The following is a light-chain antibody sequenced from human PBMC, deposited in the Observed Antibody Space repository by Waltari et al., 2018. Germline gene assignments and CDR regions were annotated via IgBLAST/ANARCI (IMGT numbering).Light chain of an antibody. J-gene: IGKJ1*01. CDR2: AAS. V-gene: IGKV1-8*01. Sequence: AIRITQSPSSLSPSTGDRVTITCRASQGISSYLAWYQQKPGKAPKLLIYAASTLQSGVPSRFSGSGSGTDFTLTISCLQSEDFATYYCQQYYSYPRTFGQGTKVEIK. CDR1: QGISSY. CDR3: QQYYSYPRT.